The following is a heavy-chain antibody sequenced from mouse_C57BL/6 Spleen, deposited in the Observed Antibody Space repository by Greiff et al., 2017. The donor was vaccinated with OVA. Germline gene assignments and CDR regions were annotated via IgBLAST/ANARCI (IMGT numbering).Heavy chain of an antibody. J-gene: IGHJ4*01. D-gene: IGHD1-1*01. V-gene: IGHV1-74*01. CDR2: IHPSDNDT. CDR1: GYTFTSYW. Sequence: VQLQQPGAELVKPGASVKVSCKASGYTFTSYWMHWVKQRPGQGLEWIGRIHPSDNDTNYNQKFKGKATLTVDKSSSTAYMQLSSLTSEDSAVYYCAIGTVVALYAMDYWGQGTSVTVSS. CDR3: AIGTVVALYAMDY.